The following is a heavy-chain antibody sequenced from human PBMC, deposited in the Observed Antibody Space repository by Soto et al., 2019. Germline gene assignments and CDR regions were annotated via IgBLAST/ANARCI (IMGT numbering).Heavy chain of an antibody. Sequence: GGSLRLSCRASGFIFTDYALHWVRQAPGKGLEWVSVISYDGSGQYYSDSVKGRFTISRDNSKNTLYLQMNSLRPEDTAVYYCTTEDSWGQGIRVTLST. J-gene: IGHJ5*01. CDR2: ISYDGSGQ. CDR1: GFIFTDYA. CDR3: TTEDS. V-gene: IGHV3-30-3*01.